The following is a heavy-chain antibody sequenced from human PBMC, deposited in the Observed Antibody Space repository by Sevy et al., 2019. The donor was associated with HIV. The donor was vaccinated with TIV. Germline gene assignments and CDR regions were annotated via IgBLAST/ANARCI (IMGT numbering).Heavy chain of an antibody. CDR2: ITWNGDST. CDR1: GFSFDDYT. Sequence: GGSLRLSCAASGFSFDDYTMNWVRQAPGKGLEWVSGITWNGDSTAYAESVGGSFTVTIDNDKSTQYLQMDSLRAEDTAVYYCTRDRRGYFHKSGYLIADAFDIWGQGTMVTVSS. D-gene: IGHD3-3*01. J-gene: IGHJ3*02. V-gene: IGHV3-20*04. CDR3: TRDRRGYFHKSGYLIADAFDI.